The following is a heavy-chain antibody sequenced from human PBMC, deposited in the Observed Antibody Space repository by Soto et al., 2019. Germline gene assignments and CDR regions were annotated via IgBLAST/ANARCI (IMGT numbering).Heavy chain of an antibody. CDR1: GFTFSSYG. V-gene: IGHV3-33*01. Sequence: GGSLRLSCAASGFTFSSYGMHWVRQAPGKGLEWVAVIWYDGSNKYYADSVKGRFTISRDNSKNTLYLQMNSLRAEDTAVYYCARTPDILTGYPSPYYFDYWGQGTLVTVSS. D-gene: IGHD3-9*01. CDR3: ARTPDILTGYPSPYYFDY. CDR2: IWYDGSNK. J-gene: IGHJ4*02.